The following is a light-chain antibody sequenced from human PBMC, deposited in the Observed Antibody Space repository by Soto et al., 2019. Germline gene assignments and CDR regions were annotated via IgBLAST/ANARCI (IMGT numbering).Light chain of an antibody. V-gene: IGKV1-17*03. CDR1: QGISSY. CDR2: AAS. J-gene: IGKJ4*01. Sequence: DIQMTQSPCVVSASVGDRVTITCRASQGISSYVAWFQQKPGKVPKSLIYAASKLQSGVPSRFSGSGSGTEFTLTISSLQPEDFATYYCLQHNSYPVSFGGGTKVEIK. CDR3: LQHNSYPVS.